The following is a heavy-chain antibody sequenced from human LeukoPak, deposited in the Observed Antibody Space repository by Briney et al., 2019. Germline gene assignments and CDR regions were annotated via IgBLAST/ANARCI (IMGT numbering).Heavy chain of an antibody. V-gene: IGHV1-69*13. J-gene: IGHJ4*02. CDR2: IIPIFGTA. Sequence: GASVKVSCKASGGTFSSYAISWVRQALGQGLEWMGGIIPIFGTANYAQKFQGRVTITADESTSTAYMELSSLRSEDTAVYYCARVAYYYDSSGFTFDYWGQGTLVTVSS. CDR1: GGTFSSYA. D-gene: IGHD3-22*01. CDR3: ARVAYYYDSSGFTFDY.